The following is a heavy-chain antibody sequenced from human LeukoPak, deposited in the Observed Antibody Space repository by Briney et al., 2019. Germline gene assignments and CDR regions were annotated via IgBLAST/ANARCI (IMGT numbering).Heavy chain of an antibody. V-gene: IGHV1-69*13. CDR3: ARDLMSIAARLNPEAGDYYYYMDV. CDR1: GGTFSSYA. CDR2: IIPIFGTA. D-gene: IGHD6-6*01. J-gene: IGHJ6*03. Sequence: SVKVSCKASGGTFSSYAISWVRQAPGQGLEWMGGIIPIFGTANYAQKFQGRVTITSDESTSTAYMELSSLRSEDTAVYYCARDLMSIAARLNPEAGDYYYYMDVWGKGTTVTVSS.